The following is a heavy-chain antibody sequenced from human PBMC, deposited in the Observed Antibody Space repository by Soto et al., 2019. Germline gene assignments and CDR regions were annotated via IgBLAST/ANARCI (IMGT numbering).Heavy chain of an antibody. J-gene: IGHJ4*02. CDR3: ARDRPAVYYDFWSGEILY. CDR1: GYTFTSYY. Sequence: ASVKVSCKASGYTFTSYYMHWVRQAPGQGLEWMGIINPSGGSTSYAQKFQGRVTMTRDTSTSTVYMELSSLRSEDTAVYYCARDRPAVYYDFWSGEILYWGQGTLVTVSS. V-gene: IGHV1-46*01. CDR2: INPSGGST. D-gene: IGHD3-3*01.